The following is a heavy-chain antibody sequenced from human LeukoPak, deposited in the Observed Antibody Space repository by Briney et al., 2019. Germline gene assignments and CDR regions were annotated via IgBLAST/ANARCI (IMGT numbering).Heavy chain of an antibody. V-gene: IGHV4-59*08. D-gene: IGHD2-21*02. CDR3: ARQPGGYCGGDCYEGWFDP. CDR1: GGSISSYY. Sequence: SETLSLTCTVSGGSISSYYWSWIRQPPGKGLEWIGYTYYSGSTNYNPSLKSRVTISVDTSKNQFSLKLSSVTAADTAVYYCARQPGGYCGGDCYEGWFDPWGQGTLVTVSS. CDR2: TYYSGST. J-gene: IGHJ5*02.